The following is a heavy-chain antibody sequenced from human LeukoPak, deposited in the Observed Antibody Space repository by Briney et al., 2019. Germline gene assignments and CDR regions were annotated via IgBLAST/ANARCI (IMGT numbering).Heavy chain of an antibody. J-gene: IGHJ3*02. Sequence: KPSETLSLTCTVSGGSISSYYWSWIRQPPGKGLEWIGYIYYSGSTNYNPSLKSRVTISVDTSKNQFSLKLSSVTAADTAVYYCARGEYSSSADDDAFDIWGQGTMVTVSS. CDR2: IYYSGST. D-gene: IGHD6-6*01. CDR1: GGSISSYY. CDR3: ARGEYSSSADDDAFDI. V-gene: IGHV4-59*12.